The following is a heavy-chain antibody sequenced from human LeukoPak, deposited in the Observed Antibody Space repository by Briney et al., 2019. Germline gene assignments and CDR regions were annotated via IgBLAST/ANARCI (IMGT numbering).Heavy chain of an antibody. CDR1: GGSFSGCY. J-gene: IGHJ4*02. Sequence: PSETLSLTCAVYGGSFSGCYWSWIRQPPGKGLEWIGDINHSGSTNYNPSLKSRVTISVDTSKNQFSLKLSSVTAADTAVYYCARGNRYYDFWSGYYTQPLVYYFDYWGQGTLVTVSS. V-gene: IGHV4-34*01. CDR2: INHSGST. D-gene: IGHD3-3*01. CDR3: ARGNRYYDFWSGYYTQPLVYYFDY.